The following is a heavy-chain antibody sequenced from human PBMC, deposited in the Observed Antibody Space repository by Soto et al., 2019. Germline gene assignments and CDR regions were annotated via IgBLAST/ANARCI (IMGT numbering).Heavy chain of an antibody. V-gene: IGHV3-30-3*01. J-gene: IGHJ4*02. CDR2: ISYDGSNK. D-gene: IGHD4-17*01. Sequence: GGSLRLSCAASGFTFSSYAMHWVRQAPGKGLEWVAVISYDGSNKYYADSVKGRFTISRDNSKNTLYLQMNSLRGEDTAVYYCARDVARLRPYGIDYWGQGTLVTVSS. CDR3: ARDVARLRPYGIDY. CDR1: GFTFSSYA.